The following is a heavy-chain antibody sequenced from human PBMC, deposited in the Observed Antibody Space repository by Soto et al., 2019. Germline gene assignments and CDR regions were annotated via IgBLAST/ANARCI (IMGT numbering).Heavy chain of an antibody. J-gene: IGHJ6*04. CDR3: ARFAWGDYAMDV. D-gene: IGHD3-16*01. CDR2: IFYSGTT. Sequence: SETLSLTCTVSGGSISSYYWSWIRQPPGKRLEWIGYIFYSGTTNYNPSLKSRVTISVDTSKNQFSLKLSSVTAADTAVYYCARFAWGDYAMDVWGKGTTVTVSS. V-gene: IGHV4-59*08. CDR1: GGSISSYY.